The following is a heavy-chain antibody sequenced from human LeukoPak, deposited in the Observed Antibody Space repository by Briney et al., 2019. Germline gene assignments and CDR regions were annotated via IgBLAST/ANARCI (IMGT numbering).Heavy chain of an antibody. CDR2: ISYDANIGSNK. D-gene: IGHD3-3*01. Sequence: GGSLRLSCAASGFIFTNYFMSWVRQAPGKGLEWVALISYDANIGSNKYYADSVKGRFTISRDNSKNTPYLQMNSLRAEDTAVYYCARDGGYDFWSGYYQDYWGQGTLVTVSS. J-gene: IGHJ4*02. V-gene: IGHV3-30-3*01. CDR1: GFIFTNYF. CDR3: ARDGGYDFWSGYYQDY.